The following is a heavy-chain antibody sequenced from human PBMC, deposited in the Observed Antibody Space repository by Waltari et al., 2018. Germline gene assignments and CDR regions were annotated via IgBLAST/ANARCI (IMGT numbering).Heavy chain of an antibody. CDR3: ARDGSSGYYPDY. Sequence: EVQLVESGGGLVQPGGSLRLSCAASGFTFSSYEMNWVRQAPGKGLEWVSYISSSGSTIYYADSVKGRFTISRDNAKNSLYLQMNSLRAEDTAVYYCARDGSSGYYPDYWGQGTLVTVSS. CDR1: GFTFSSYE. D-gene: IGHD3-22*01. V-gene: IGHV3-48*03. CDR2: ISSSGSTI. J-gene: IGHJ4*02.